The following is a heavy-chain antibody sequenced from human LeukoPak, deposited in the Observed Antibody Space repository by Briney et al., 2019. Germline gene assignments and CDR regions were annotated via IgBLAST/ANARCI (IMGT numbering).Heavy chain of an antibody. CDR1: GGSISSYY. CDR3: ARGTSGVREYCYYMDV. J-gene: IGHJ6*03. V-gene: IGHV4-4*07. D-gene: IGHD3-10*01. Sequence: SETLSLTCTVSGGSISSYYWSWIRQPAGKGLEWIGRIYTSGSTNYNPSLKSRVTMSVDTSKNQFSLKLSSVTAADTAVYYCARGTSGVREYCYYMDVWGKGTTVTVSS. CDR2: IYTSGST.